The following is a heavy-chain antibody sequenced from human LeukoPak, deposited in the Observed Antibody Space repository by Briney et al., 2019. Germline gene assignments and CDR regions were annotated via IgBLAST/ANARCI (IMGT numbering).Heavy chain of an antibody. CDR3: AKDLGRDFRYVYYDSSGYDY. V-gene: IGHV3-23*01. CDR1: GFTFSSYA. Sequence: GGSLRLSCAASGFTFSSYAMSWVRQAPGKGLEWVSAISGSGGSTYYADSVKGRFTISRDNSKNTLYLQMNSLRAEDTAVYYCAKDLGRDFRYVYYDSSGYDYWGQGTLVTVSS. D-gene: IGHD3-22*01. CDR2: ISGSGGST. J-gene: IGHJ4*02.